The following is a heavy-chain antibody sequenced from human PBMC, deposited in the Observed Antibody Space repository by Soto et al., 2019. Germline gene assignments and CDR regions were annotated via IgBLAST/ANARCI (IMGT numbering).Heavy chain of an antibody. V-gene: IGHV3-21*01. CDR3: ASLGGNSNYIYYYYYMDV. CDR1: GFTFSSYS. J-gene: IGHJ6*03. D-gene: IGHD4-4*01. Sequence: GGSLSLSCAASGFTFSSYSMNWVRQAPGKGLEWVSSISSSSSYIYYADSVKGRFTISRDNAKNSLYLQMNSLRAEDTAVYYCASLGGNSNYIYYYYYMDVWGKGTTVTVSS. CDR2: ISSSSSYI.